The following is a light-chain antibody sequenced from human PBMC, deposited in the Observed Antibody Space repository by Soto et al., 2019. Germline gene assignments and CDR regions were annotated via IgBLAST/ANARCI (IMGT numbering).Light chain of an antibody. CDR3: QQYSNYWK. J-gene: IGKJ1*01. CDR1: QGIATG. V-gene: IGKV1D-13*01. Sequence: IHLTRSPSSLCASILDSVSITVRAIQGIATGLAWYQKNPGAHPRLLIYDASILQRGVPSRFSGSGSGTEFTLTISSLQPDDFATYYCQQYSNYWKFGQGTKVDIK. CDR2: DAS.